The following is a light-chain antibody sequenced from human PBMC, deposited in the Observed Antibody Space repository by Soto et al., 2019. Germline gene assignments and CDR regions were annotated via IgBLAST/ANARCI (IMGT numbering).Light chain of an antibody. CDR1: SSNIGRNP. Sequence: SVLTQSFSVSGTPGQRVTISCSGGSSNIGRNPVHWYQLLPGTAPKLLIYSNSQRPSGVPERFSGSKSGTSASLAISGLQSEDEADYYCSAWDDSLNVSMFGGGTKVTVL. CDR3: SAWDDSLNVSM. CDR2: SNS. J-gene: IGLJ3*02. V-gene: IGLV1-44*01.